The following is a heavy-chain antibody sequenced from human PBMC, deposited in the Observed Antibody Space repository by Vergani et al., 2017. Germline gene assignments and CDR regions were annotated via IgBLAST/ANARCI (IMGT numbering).Heavy chain of an antibody. CDR3: ARDRGGSSSGVFDY. CDR1: GYTFTAYY. D-gene: IGHD6-6*01. J-gene: IGHJ4*02. CDR2: ISPDGFST. V-gene: IGHV1-46*01. Sequence: QVQLVQSGAEVGKPGASVKISCKASGYTFTAYYIHWVRQAPEQGLEWVGVISPDGFSTFYAQKFQGRVTITRDTSISTAYMELSSLRSEDTAVYYCARDRGGSSSGVFDYWGPGTLVTVSS.